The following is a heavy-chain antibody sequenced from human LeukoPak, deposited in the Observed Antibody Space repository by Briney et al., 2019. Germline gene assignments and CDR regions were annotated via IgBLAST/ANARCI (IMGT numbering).Heavy chain of an antibody. CDR1: GFIFSNYA. CDR2: ITGSGGNS. CDR3: AKKSLWSGPFDY. V-gene: IGHV3-23*01. D-gene: IGHD3-3*01. J-gene: IGHJ4*02. Sequence: GGSLRLSCKASGFIFSNYAMSWVRRAPGKGLEWVSIITGSGGNSYYTDSVKGRFTLSRDNSKNTLLLQMNSLRAEDTAVYFCAKKSLWSGPFDYWGQGTLVTVFS.